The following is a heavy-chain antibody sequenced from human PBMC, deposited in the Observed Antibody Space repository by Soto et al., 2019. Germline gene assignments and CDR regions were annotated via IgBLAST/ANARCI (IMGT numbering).Heavy chain of an antibody. Sequence: LRLSCAASGFKFSNYAMSWVRQAPGKGLEWVSLISATGGGTYYADSVKGRFTISRDNSHNTLYLQVHSLTAEDTAVYYCAKDRRAGGNSAFYFDFWGQGAQVTSPQ. V-gene: IGHV3-23*01. D-gene: IGHD3-16*01. J-gene: IGHJ4*02. CDR1: GFKFSNYA. CDR3: AKDRRAGGNSAFYFDF. CDR2: ISATGGGT.